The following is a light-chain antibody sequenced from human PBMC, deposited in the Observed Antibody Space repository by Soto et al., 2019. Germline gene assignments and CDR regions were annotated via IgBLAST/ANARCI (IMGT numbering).Light chain of an antibody. CDR2: GAS. V-gene: IGKV3-20*01. CDR1: QSVTGNY. Sequence: EVVLTQSPGTLSLSPGERATLSCGASQSVTGNYLAWYQHKPGQAPRLLIFGASTTATGIPDRFSGSGSGTDFSLTIRGLKPEDFAVYYCQQYRMSPNTFGQGTRLEIK. CDR3: QQYRMSPNT. J-gene: IGKJ5*01.